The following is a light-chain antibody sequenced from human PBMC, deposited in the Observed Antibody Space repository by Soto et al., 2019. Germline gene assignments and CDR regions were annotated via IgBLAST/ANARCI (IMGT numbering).Light chain of an antibody. V-gene: IGLV3-21*01. CDR3: QVWDSSSDRYVV. Sequence: SYELTQPPSVPVVPGKTAWITCGGNNIGSKSVHWYQQKPGQAPVLVIYYDSDRPSGIPERFSGSNSGNTATLIISRVEAGDEADYYCQVWDSSSDRYVVFGGGTKLTVL. CDR1: NIGSKS. J-gene: IGLJ2*01. CDR2: YDS.